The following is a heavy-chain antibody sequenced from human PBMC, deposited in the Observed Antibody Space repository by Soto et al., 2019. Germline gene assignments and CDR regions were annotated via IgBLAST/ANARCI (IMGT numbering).Heavy chain of an antibody. CDR2: THPNSGYT. CDR3: ARVGGDEEKYYFYHGMDV. Sequence: QVQLVQSGAEVKKPGASVRVSCKASGYTLTSHDINWVRQATGQGLEWMGWTHPNSGYTVYAQKFQGRVTMTRNTSISTAYRELSSLRSEDTAVYYCARVGGDEEKYYFYHGMDVWGQGTTVTVSS. V-gene: IGHV1-8*01. D-gene: IGHD4-17*01. J-gene: IGHJ6*02. CDR1: GYTLTSHD.